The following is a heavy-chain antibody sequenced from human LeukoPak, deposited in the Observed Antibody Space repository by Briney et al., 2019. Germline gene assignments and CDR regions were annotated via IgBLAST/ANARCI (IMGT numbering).Heavy chain of an antibody. J-gene: IGHJ3*02. CDR2: IKGDGSEE. CDR1: EFSFSSYW. V-gene: IGHV3-7*04. Sequence: GGSLRLSCVASEFSFSSYWMTWLRQAPGKGLEWVANIKGDGSEEHYVDSVKGRFTVSRDNARNSLYLQMNSLRVEDTAVYYCSRDPYSGFFGAFDIWGQGTMVTVSS. D-gene: IGHD5-12*01. CDR3: SRDPYSGFFGAFDI.